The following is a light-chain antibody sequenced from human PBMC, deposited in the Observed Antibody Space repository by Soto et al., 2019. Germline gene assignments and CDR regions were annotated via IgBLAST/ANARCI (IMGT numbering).Light chain of an antibody. J-gene: IGKJ1*01. V-gene: IGKV3-20*01. CDR3: QQYGSSRWT. CDR1: QSFRGL. Sequence: EIVLTQSPGTLSLSPGERATLSCRASQSFRGLLAWYQQKPGQAPRLLIYDTSSRATGIPDRFSGSGSGTDFTLTISRLEPEDFAVYYCQQYGSSRWTFGQGTKVDIK. CDR2: DTS.